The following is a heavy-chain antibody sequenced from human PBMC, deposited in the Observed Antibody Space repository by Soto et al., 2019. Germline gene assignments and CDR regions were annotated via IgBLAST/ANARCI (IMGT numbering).Heavy chain of an antibody. J-gene: IGHJ6*02. CDR3: ARGRVRKYYYYGMDV. CDR2: ISGSGGST. Sequence: PGGSLRLSCAASGFTFSSYAMSWVRQAPGKGLEWVSAISGSGGSTYYADSVKGRFTISRDNSKNTLYLQMNSLRAEDTAVYYCARGRVRKYYYYGMDVWGQGTTVTVSS. V-gene: IGHV3-23*01. D-gene: IGHD1-1*01. CDR1: GFTFSSYA.